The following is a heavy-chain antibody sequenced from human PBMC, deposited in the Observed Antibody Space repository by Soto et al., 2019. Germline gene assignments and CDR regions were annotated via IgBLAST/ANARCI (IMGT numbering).Heavy chain of an antibody. D-gene: IGHD1-20*01. CDR2: IYPGDSDT. CDR1: GYDFAGYW. J-gene: IGHJ3*01. V-gene: IGHV5-51*01. Sequence: EVQLVQSGAEVKKPGESLKISCKGSGYDFAGYWIGWVRQMPGKGLEWMGVIYPGDSDTRYRPSFQGQVTISADKSINTAYLQWSGLKASDTAMYYCARRPGIFGISDPFDVWGQGTMVTVSS. CDR3: ARRPGIFGISDPFDV.